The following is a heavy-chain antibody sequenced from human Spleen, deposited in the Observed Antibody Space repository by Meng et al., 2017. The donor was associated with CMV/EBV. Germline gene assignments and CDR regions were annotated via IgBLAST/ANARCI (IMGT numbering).Heavy chain of an antibody. V-gene: IGHV3-30*02. J-gene: IGHJ6*02. Sequence: GESLKIYCAASGFTFSGHGMNWVRQAPGMGLEWVAFIRYDESDEYYADSVKGRFTISRDNSRNTLYLQMNSLRAEDTAIYYCAKDFIFLVPRGMDVWGQGTTVTVSS. CDR2: IRYDESDE. CDR1: GFTFSGHG. CDR3: AKDFIFLVPRGMDV. D-gene: IGHD2-2*01.